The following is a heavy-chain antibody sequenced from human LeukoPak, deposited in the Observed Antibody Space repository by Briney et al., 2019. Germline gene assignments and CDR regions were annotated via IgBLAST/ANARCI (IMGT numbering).Heavy chain of an antibody. V-gene: IGHV3-23*01. J-gene: IGHJ4*02. CDR2: ISGSGGST. Sequence: GGSQGLFCAASGFTFSSYAMSWVSQAPGKGLEWVSAISGSGGSTYYADSVKGRFTISRDNSKNTLYLQMNSLRAEDTAVYYCAHSSSWYAFDYWGQGTLVTVSS. CDR1: GFTFSSYA. D-gene: IGHD6-13*01. CDR3: AHSSSWYAFDY.